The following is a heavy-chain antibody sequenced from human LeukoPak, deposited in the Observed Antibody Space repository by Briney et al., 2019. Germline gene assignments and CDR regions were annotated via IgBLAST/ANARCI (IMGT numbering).Heavy chain of an antibody. J-gene: IGHJ4*02. V-gene: IGHV4-59*01. D-gene: IGHD6-13*01. CDR2: IYDSGCT. Sequence: PSETLSLTCTVSGGSISSYYWSWIRQSPGKGLEWIGYIYDSGCTNYSPSLKSRLTISIDTSRNQFSLKLSSVTAADTAVYYCARVKATAGTYFDYWGQGTLVTVSS. CDR1: GGSISSYY. CDR3: ARVKATAGTYFDY.